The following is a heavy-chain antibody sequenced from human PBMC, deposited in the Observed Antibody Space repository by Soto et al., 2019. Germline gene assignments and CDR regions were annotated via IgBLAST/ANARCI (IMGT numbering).Heavy chain of an antibody. V-gene: IGHV1-18*01. CDR3: EMEAFVVQASWFDP. Sequence: QIQLEQSGSEVRMPGASVKVSCKASGYIFTTYSIPWVRQAPGQGLEWMGWVSASNGKTNYAQKFEDRVTMTTDTATTTAYIELRSLRSDDTAVYYCEMEAFVVQASWFDPGGQGTLVTVSS. CDR2: VSASNGKT. D-gene: IGHD2-15*01. J-gene: IGHJ5*02. CDR1: GYIFTTYS.